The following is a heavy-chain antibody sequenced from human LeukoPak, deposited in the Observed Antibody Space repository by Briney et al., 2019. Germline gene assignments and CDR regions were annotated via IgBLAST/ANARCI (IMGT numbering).Heavy chain of an antibody. V-gene: IGHV3-7*01. D-gene: IGHD6-19*01. CDR3: AREDIAMASY. CDR1: GFTFSSYA. Sequence: GGSLRLSCAASGFTFSSYAMSWVRQAPGKGLEWVANIKPDGNEEYYGDSVRGRFTISRDHAKNSLYLQMNSLRPEDTAVYYCAREDIAMASYWGQGTLVTVSS. CDR2: IKPDGNEE. J-gene: IGHJ4*02.